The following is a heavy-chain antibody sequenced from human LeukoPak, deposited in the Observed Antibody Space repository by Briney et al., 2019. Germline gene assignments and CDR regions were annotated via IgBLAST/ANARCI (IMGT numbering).Heavy chain of an antibody. J-gene: IGHJ4*02. CDR1: GFTFSSYE. D-gene: IGHD6-6*01. CDR3: ARSGIAARPGIGY. V-gene: IGHV3-48*03. CDR2: ISSSGSTI. Sequence: GGSLTLSCAASGFTFSSYEMNWVRQAPGKGLEWVSYISSSGSTIYYADSVKGRFTISRDNAKNSLYLQMNSLRAEDTAVYYCARSGIAARPGIGYWGQGTLVTVSS.